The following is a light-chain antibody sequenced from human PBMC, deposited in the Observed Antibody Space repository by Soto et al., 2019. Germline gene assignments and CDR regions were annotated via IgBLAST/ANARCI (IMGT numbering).Light chain of an antibody. Sequence: QSVLTQPPSVSGSPGQSVTISCTGTSSDIGSHNRVSWYPQPPGTAPKLMVYAVSKRPSGVPDRFSGSKSGNTASLTISGLQAEDEADYYCSSYPTSSTVIFGGGTKVTVL. CDR3: SSYPTSSTVI. CDR2: AVS. J-gene: IGLJ2*01. V-gene: IGLV2-18*02. CDR1: SSDIGSHNR.